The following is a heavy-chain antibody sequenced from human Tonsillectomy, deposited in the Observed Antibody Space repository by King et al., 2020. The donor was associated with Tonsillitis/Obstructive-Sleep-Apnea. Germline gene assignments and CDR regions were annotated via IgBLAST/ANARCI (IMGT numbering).Heavy chain of an antibody. CDR3: ARDSMSHYYDSSGYYTFDY. V-gene: IGHV1-18*01. Sequence: QLVQSGAEVKKPGASVKVSCKASGYTFPKYGISWVRQAPGQGLEWMGWISPYNGHTNYAQKLQARVTMTTDTPTSTAYMEMRSLSYDDTAVYYCARDSMSHYYDSSGYYTFDYWGQGTLVTVSS. CDR2: ISPYNGHT. J-gene: IGHJ4*02. CDR1: GYTFPKYG. D-gene: IGHD3-22*01.